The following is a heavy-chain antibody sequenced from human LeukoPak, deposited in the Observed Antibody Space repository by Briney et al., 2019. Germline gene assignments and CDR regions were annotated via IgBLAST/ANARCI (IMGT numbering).Heavy chain of an antibody. Sequence: IPSETLSLTCTVSGGSISDYYRGWIRQPPGKGLEWIGYFYNSGSSTYNPSLKSRVTISVDTSKEQFSLSLNSVTAADTAVYYCARHRAGYHIDWWGQGTLVTVSS. V-gene: IGHV4-59*08. J-gene: IGHJ4*02. CDR2: FYNSGSS. D-gene: IGHD3-9*01. CDR3: ARHRAGYHIDW. CDR1: GGSISDYY.